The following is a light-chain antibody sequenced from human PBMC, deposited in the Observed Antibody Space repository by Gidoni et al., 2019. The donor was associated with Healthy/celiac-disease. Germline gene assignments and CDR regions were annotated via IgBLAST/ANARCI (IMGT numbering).Light chain of an antibody. J-gene: IGKJ4*01. CDR1: QSVSSSY. CDR3: QQYGSSRRLT. Sequence: VLPQSPGTLSLSSGERATLSCSTSQSVSSSYLAWYQQKPGQTPRLLIYGASSRSTGIPDRFSGSGSGTDFSLTISRLEPEDFAVYYCQQYGSSRRLTFGGGTKVEIK. V-gene: IGKV3-20*01. CDR2: GAS.